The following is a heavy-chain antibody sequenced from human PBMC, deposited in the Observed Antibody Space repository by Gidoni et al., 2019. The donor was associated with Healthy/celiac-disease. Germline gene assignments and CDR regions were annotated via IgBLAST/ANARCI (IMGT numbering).Heavy chain of an antibody. D-gene: IGHD3-16*01. CDR3: AHSGGALFDY. V-gene: IGHV2-5*02. CDR1: GFSLSTSGVG. J-gene: IGHJ4*02. Sequence: QITLKESGPTLVKPTQTLPLPCTFSGFSLSTSGVGVGWLRQPPGKALEWLALIYWDDDKRYSPSLKSRLTITKDTSKNQVVLTMTNMDPVDTATYYCAHSGGALFDYWGQGTLVTVSS. CDR2: IYWDDDK.